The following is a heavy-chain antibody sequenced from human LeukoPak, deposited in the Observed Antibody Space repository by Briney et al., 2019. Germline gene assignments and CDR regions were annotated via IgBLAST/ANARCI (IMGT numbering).Heavy chain of an antibody. CDR2: ISSSGSTI. D-gene: IGHD3-16*01. Sequence: GGSLRLSCAASGFSFSNYEMSWVRQAPGKGLEWVSYISSSGSTIYYADSVEGRFTISRDNAKKSLYLQMNSLRAEDTAVYYCARGFGYFDYWGQGTLVTVSS. CDR1: GFSFSNYE. V-gene: IGHV3-48*03. J-gene: IGHJ4*02. CDR3: ARGFGYFDY.